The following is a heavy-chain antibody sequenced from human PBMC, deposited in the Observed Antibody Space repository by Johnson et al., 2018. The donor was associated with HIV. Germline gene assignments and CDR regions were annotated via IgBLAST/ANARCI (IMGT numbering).Heavy chain of an antibody. J-gene: IGHJ3*02. D-gene: IGHD4-23*01. CDR1: GFTFSSYG. CDR2: ISYDGSNK. CDR3: ARAERVVTPGGAAFDI. Sequence: QVQLVESGGGVVQPGRSLRLSCAASGFTFSSYGMHWVRQAPGKGLEWVAVISYDGSNKYHADSVKGRFTISRDNAKDSLFLQMNSLRAEDTAVYYCARAERVVTPGGAAFDIWGQGTMVTVSS. V-gene: IGHV3-30*03.